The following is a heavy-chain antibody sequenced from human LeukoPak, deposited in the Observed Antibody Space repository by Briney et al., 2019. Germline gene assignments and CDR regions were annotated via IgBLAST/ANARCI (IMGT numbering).Heavy chain of an antibody. V-gene: IGHV1-2*04. CDR2: INPNSGGT. D-gene: IGHD6-19*01. Sequence: ASVKVSCKASGYTFTCYYMHWVRQAPGQGLEWMGWINPNSGGTNYAQKFQGWVTMTRDTSISTAYMELSRLRSDDTAVYYCARARQWLTPGGYYYYGMDVWGQGTTVTVSS. J-gene: IGHJ6*02. CDR1: GYTFTCYY. CDR3: ARARQWLTPGGYYYYGMDV.